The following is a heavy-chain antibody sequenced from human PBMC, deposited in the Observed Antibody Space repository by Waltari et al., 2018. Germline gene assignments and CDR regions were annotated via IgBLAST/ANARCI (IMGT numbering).Heavy chain of an antibody. J-gene: IGHJ4*02. CDR3: ARGAGSSAFDY. V-gene: IGHV3-23*01. CDR1: GFTFSSYA. CDR2: ISRRRGGT. Sequence: EVHLLDSGGGLVQPGESQKLSCAASGFTFSSYAMSWVRQAPGKGLEGVSCISRRRGGTDYADSVKGRFTISRDDSTNTLHLQMNSLRAEDTAVYYCARGAGSSAFDYWGQGTLVTVSS. D-gene: IGHD2-15*01.